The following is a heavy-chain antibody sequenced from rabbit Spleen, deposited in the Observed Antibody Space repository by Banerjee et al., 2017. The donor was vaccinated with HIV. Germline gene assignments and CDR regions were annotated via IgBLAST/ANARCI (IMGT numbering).Heavy chain of an antibody. CDR3: AGDGTCVIGCDLGL. Sequence: QELLVESGGGLVQPAGSLTLTCTASGFSFSNNYVMCWVRQAAGKRLERIGSINTSSGNRVYASCAKGRITTAKVSVTAVTLQVTSLTASFTATYLGAGDGTCVIGCDLGLWGPGTLVTVS. CDR1: GFSFSNNYV. J-gene: IGHJ4*01. D-gene: IGHD7-1*01. CDR2: INTSSGNR. V-gene: IGHV1S45*01.